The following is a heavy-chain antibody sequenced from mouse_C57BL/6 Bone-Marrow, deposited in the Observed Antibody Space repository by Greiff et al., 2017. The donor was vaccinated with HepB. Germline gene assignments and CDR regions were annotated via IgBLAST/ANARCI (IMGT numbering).Heavy chain of an antibody. CDR3: ARCSNYAYAMDY. V-gene: IGHV1-63*01. J-gene: IGHJ4*01. Sequence: VQGVESGAELVRPGTSVKMSCKASGYTFTNYWIGWAKQRPGHGLEWIGDIYPGGGYTNYNEKFKGKATLTADKASSTAYMQFSSLTSEDSAIYYCARCSNYAYAMDYWGQGTSVTVSS. D-gene: IGHD2-5*01. CDR1: GYTFTNYW. CDR2: IYPGGGYT.